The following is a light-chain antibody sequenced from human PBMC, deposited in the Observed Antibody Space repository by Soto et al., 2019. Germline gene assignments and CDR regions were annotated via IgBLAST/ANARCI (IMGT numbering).Light chain of an antibody. Sequence: EIVLTQSPGTLSLSPGERDTLSCRASQTITSNFLAWYQQKPGQAPRLLMYGASSRATGIPDRFSGGGSETEFTLTTSRLEPEDFAVYYCQQYRSSPPFTFCPGIKVDIK. CDR2: GAS. V-gene: IGKV3-20*01. J-gene: IGKJ3*01. CDR1: QTITSNF. CDR3: QQYRSSPPFT.